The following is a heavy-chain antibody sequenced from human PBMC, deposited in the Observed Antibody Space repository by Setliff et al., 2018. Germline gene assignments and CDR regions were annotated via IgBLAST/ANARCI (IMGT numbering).Heavy chain of an antibody. V-gene: IGHV4-59*08. Sequence: SETLSLTCTVSGGSISSYYWSWIRQPPGKGLEWIGYYSGSTNYNPSLKSRVTISIDTSKNQFSLKLSSVTAADTAVYYCARHVGSRGRGYNYYYYYMDVWGKGTTVTVSS. CDR3: ARHVGSRGRGYNYYYYYMDV. J-gene: IGHJ6*03. CDR1: GGSISSYY. CDR2: YSGST. D-gene: IGHD3-10*01.